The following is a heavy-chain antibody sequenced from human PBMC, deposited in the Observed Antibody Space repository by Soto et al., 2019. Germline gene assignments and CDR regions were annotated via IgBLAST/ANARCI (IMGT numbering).Heavy chain of an antibody. CDR1: GFTFTDHY. CDR2: SRDRTKSYTT. Sequence: EVQLVESGGGLVQPGGSLRLSCAASGFTFTDHYMDWVRQAPGKGLEWVGRSRDRTKSYTTEYAASVKGRFTISRDDSTNSLFLQMNSLKADDMAVYYCARVGPATPRDFYYWGLGTLLTVSS. V-gene: IGHV3-72*01. J-gene: IGHJ4*02. CDR3: ARVGPATPRDFYY.